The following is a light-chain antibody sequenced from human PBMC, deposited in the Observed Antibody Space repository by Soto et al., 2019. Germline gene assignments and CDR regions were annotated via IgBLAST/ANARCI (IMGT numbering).Light chain of an antibody. CDR2: GAS. CDR1: QSVSSSY. J-gene: IGKJ1*01. V-gene: IGKV3-20*01. Sequence: ESVLTQSPGTLSLSPGESATLYCRARQSVSSSYLAWYQQKPGQAPRLLLYGASNRATGSPDRFSGSGSGTAFTLPISRLEPEDFAVYYCQQYGSSSPWTFGQGTKVDI. CDR3: QQYGSSSPWT.